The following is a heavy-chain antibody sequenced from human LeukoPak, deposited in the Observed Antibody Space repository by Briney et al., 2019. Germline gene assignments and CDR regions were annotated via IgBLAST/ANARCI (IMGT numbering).Heavy chain of an antibody. D-gene: IGHD3-10*01. V-gene: IGHV1-18*01. J-gene: IGHJ4*02. Sequence: ASVKVSCRASGYTFTSYGISWVRQAPGQGLEWMGWISAYNGNTNYAQKLQGRVTMTTDTSTSTAYMELRSLRSDDTAAYYCARGTAMVRGVIPGDYWGQGTLVTVSS. CDR3: ARGTAMVRGVIPGDY. CDR1: GYTFTSYG. CDR2: ISAYNGNT.